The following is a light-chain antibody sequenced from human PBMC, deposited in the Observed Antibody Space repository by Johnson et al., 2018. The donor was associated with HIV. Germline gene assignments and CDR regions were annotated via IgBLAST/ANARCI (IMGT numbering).Light chain of an antibody. CDR2: ENN. CDR3: GTWDSSLRAGTYV. Sequence: QSVLTQPPSVSAAPGQKVTISCSGSSSDMGNYAVSWYQQLPGTAPKLLIYENNKRPSGIPDRFSGSKSGTSATLGITGLQTGDEADYYCGTWDSSLRAGTYVCGTGTKVTVL. CDR1: SSDMGNYA. V-gene: IGLV1-51*02. J-gene: IGLJ1*01.